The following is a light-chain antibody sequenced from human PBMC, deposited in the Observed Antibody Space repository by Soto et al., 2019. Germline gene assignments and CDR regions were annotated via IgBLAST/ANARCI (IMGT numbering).Light chain of an antibody. CDR2: DAS. J-gene: IGKJ4*01. V-gene: IGKV1-5*01. CDR3: QQYGSFSPIT. Sequence: IQMTQSPSTLSASVGDRVTITCRASRSISNWLAWYQQRPGIAPKLLIFDASILQSGVPSRFSGSGSGTEFTLSISRLQTDDFEAYYCQQYGSFSPITFGGGTKVEI. CDR1: RSISNW.